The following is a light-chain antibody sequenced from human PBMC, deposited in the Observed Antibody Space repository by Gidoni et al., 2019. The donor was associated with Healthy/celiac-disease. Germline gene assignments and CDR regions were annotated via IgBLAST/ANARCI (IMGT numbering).Light chain of an antibody. V-gene: IGKV2-30*01. CDR1: PSLVYIDGKTY. CDR3: MQGTHWSCS. Sequence: DVVMTKSPLSLPVTLGQPAPISSRSSPSLVYIDGKTYLYWFQQRPGQSPRRLLYKVSNRDSGVPDRFSGSGSGTDFTLKISRVEAEDVGVYYCMQGTHWSCSFGQGTKLEIK. J-gene: IGKJ2*04. CDR2: KVS.